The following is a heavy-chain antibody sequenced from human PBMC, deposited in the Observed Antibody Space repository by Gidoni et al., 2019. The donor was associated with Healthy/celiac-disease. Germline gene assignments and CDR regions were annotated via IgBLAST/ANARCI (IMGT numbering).Heavy chain of an antibody. CDR3: AKDGALWFGELLWTLDY. V-gene: IGHV3-30*18. D-gene: IGHD3-10*01. CDR2: ISYDGSNK. Sequence: QVQLVESGGGVVQPGRSLRLSCAASGFTFSSSGMHWVRQAPGKGLEWVAVISYDGSNKYYADSVKGRFTISRDNSKNTLYLQMNSLRAEDTAVYYCAKDGALWFGELLWTLDYWGQGTLVTVSS. J-gene: IGHJ4*02. CDR1: GFTFSSSG.